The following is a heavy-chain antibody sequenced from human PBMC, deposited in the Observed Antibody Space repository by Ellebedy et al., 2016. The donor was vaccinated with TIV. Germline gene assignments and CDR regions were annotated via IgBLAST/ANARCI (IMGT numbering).Heavy chain of an antibody. Sequence: ASVKVSCKASGYTFTKYGISWVRQAPGQGLEWMGWISGYNGDTNYAQKFQGRVTMTTDTSTSTVYMELRSLSFDDMAVYYCTRGFYEKFDPWGQGTLVTVS. CDR2: ISGYNGDT. CDR3: TRGFYEKFDP. J-gene: IGHJ5*02. D-gene: IGHD5/OR15-5a*01. CDR1: GYTFTKYG. V-gene: IGHV1-18*03.